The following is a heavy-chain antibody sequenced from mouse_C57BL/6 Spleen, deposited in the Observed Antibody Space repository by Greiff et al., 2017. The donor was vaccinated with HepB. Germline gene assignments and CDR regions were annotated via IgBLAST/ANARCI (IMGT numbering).Heavy chain of an antibody. J-gene: IGHJ4*01. D-gene: IGHD2-3*01. CDR3: ARILYDGYYGDAIDY. CDR1: GFTFSDYG. Sequence: EVQLVESGGGLVKPGGSLKLSCAASGFTFSDYGMHWVRQAPEKGLEWVAYISSGSSTIYYADTVKGRFTISRDNAKNTLFLQMTSLRSEDTAMYYCARILYDGYYGDAIDYWGQGTSVTVSS. CDR2: ISSGSSTI. V-gene: IGHV5-17*01.